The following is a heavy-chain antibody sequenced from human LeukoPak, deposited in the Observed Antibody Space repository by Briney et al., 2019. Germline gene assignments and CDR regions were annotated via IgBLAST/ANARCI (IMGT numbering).Heavy chain of an antibody. CDR2: IVSSGDST. CDR3: AKIGWDDAFDI. CDR1: GFAFSSYA. J-gene: IGHJ3*02. V-gene: IGHV3-23*01. D-gene: IGHD6-19*01. Sequence: GGSLRLSCAASGFAFSSYAMSWVRQAPGKGLEWVSAIVSSGDSTYYADSVKGRFTISRDNSKNTLYLQMNSLRAEDTALYYCAKIGWDDAFDIWGQGTMVTVSS.